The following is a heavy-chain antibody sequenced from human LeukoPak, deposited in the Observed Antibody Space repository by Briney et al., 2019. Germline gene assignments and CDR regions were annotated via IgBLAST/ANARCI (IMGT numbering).Heavy chain of an antibody. J-gene: IGHJ4*02. CDR2: INQDGSEK. CDR3: TRIRGFLGPDY. V-gene: IGHV3-7*01. Sequence: GGSLRLSCAASGFTFSGYWMSWVRQAPGKGLEWVANINQDGSEKYHVDALKGRFTISRDDAKNSVYLQMNSLRADDTATYYCTRIRGFLGPDYWGQGTLVTVSS. D-gene: IGHD3-3*01. CDR1: GFTFSGYW.